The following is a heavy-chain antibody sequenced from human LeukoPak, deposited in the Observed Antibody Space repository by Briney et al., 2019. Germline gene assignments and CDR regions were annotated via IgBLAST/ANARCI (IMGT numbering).Heavy chain of an antibody. CDR3: ARVWFGELFAPSLGMDV. J-gene: IGHJ6*02. V-gene: IGHV4-59*01. D-gene: IGHD3-10*01. Sequence: SETLSLTCTVSGGSISSYYWSWIRQPPGKGLEWIGYIYYSGSTNYNPSLKSRVTISVDTSKNQFSLKLSSVTAADTAVYYCARVWFGELFAPSLGMDVWGQGTTVTVSS. CDR1: GGSISSYY. CDR2: IYYSGST.